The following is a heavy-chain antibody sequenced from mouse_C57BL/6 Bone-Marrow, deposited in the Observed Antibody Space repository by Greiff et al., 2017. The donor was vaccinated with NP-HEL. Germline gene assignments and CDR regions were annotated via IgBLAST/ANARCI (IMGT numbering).Heavy chain of an antibody. CDR1: GYTFTSYW. CDR3: ASPFAFISTGYFDY. CDR2: IHPNSGST. D-gene: IGHD1-1*01. V-gene: IGHV1-64*01. J-gene: IGHJ2*01. Sequence: QVQLKQPGAELVKPGASVKLSCKASGYTFTSYWMHWVKQRPGQGLEWIGMIHPNSGSTNYNEKFKSKATLTVDKSSSTAYMQLSSLTSEDSAVYYAASPFAFISTGYFDYWGQGTTLTVSS.